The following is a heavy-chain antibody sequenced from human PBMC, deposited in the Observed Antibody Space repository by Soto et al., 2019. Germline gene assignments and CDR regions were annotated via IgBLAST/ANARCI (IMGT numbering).Heavy chain of an antibody. CDR2: IWYDGSNK. CDR3: ASSLGSSSHYYYYGMDV. J-gene: IGHJ6*02. CDR1: GFTFSSYG. V-gene: IGHV3-33*01. Sequence: QVQLVESGGGVVQPGRSLRLSCAASGFTFSSYGMHWVRQAPGKGLEWVAVIWYDGSNKYYADSVKGRFTISRDNSKNTLYLQMNSLRAEDTAVYYCASSLGSSSHYYYYGMDVWGRGTTVTVSS. D-gene: IGHD2-2*01.